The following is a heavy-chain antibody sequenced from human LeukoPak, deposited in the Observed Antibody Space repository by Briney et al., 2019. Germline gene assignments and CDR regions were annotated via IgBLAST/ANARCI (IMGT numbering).Heavy chain of an antibody. CDR3: AKGGNDYSEVES. CDR2: INVDGGAG. CDR1: GFTFSSYS. V-gene: IGHV3-7*01. J-gene: IGHJ4*02. Sequence: GGSLRLSCAASGFTFSSYSMNWVRQAPRKGLEWVANINVDGGAGYYVDSVKGRFTISRDNAKNSLSLQMNSLRGEDTAMYYCAKGGNDYSEVESWGQGTMVTVSS. D-gene: IGHD3-16*01.